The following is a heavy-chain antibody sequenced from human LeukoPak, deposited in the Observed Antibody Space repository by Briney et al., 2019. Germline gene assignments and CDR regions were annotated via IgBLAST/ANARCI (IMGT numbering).Heavy chain of an antibody. D-gene: IGHD3-10*01. Sequence: ASVKVSCKASGYTFTSYGISWVRQAPGQELEWMGWISAYNGNTNYAQKLQGRVTMTTDTSTSTAYMELSSLRSEDTAVYYCARAGGPGSYYSVDYWGQGTLVTVSP. CDR2: ISAYNGNT. CDR3: ARAGGPGSYYSVDY. CDR1: GYTFTSYG. V-gene: IGHV1-18*01. J-gene: IGHJ4*02.